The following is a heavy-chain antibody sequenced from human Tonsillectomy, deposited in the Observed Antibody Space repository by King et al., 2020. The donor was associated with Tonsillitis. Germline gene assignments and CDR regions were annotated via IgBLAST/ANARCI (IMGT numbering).Heavy chain of an antibody. D-gene: IGHD2/OR15-2a*01. Sequence: VQLVESGGGLVKPGGSLRLSCAASGFTFSDYYMNWFRQAPGKGLEWLSCITTSGNGVYYANSVKGRFTISRDNAKSSLYLQMDSLRADDTAVYYCATVDHIYAYGGFYYGLEVWGQGTTVTVSS. CDR1: GFTFSDYY. CDR3: ATVDHIYAYGGFYYGLEV. J-gene: IGHJ6*02. V-gene: IGHV3-11*01. CDR2: ITTSGNGV.